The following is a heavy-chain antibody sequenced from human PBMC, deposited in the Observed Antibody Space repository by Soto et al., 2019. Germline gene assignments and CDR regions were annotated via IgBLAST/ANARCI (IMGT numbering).Heavy chain of an antibody. Sequence: HLVQSGPEVKRPGASITVSCKTSGDTFANFGLSWVRQAPGLGLEWMGWIATYNNNKNYAQKFQGRLTLTTDTSTSTAYMELESLGYDDTAVYYCARVVRGVVNWFDPWGQGTLVTVSS. CDR1: GDTFANFG. V-gene: IGHV1-18*01. CDR2: IATYNNNK. D-gene: IGHD3-10*01. J-gene: IGHJ5*02. CDR3: ARVVRGVVNWFDP.